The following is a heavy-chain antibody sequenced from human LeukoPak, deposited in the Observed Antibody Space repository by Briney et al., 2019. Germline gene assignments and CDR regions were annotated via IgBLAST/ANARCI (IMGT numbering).Heavy chain of an antibody. CDR1: GASITSFY. V-gene: IGHV4-59*12. Sequence: PSETLSLTCTVSGASITSFYWSWIRQPPGKGLEWIGYIYYSGSTNYNPSLKSRVTISVDTSKNQFSLKLSSVTAADTAVYYCARGSRSDAFDIWGQGTMVTVSS. CDR3: ARGSRSDAFDI. CDR2: IYYSGST. J-gene: IGHJ3*02.